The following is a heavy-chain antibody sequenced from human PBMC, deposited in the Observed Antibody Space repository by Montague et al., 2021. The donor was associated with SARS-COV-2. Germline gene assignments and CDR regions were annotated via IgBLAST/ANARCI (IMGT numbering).Heavy chain of an antibody. CDR2: ISTSGST. D-gene: IGHD6-19*01. J-gene: IGHJ6*04. V-gene: IGHV4-61*09. CDR1: GASISSANYY. Sequence: TLSLTCSVSGASISSANYYWTWIRQPAGRGPEWIGHISTSGSTNYNPSLKSRVTIILDTSKKQFSLKQTSVTAADTAVYYCARDRLGVAMAGRAHYYYGMDVWGKGTTVTVSS. CDR3: ARDRLGVAMAGRAHYYYGMDV.